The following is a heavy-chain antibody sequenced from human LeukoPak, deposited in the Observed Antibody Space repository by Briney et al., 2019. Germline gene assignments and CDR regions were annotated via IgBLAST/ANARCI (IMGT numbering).Heavy chain of an antibody. CDR2: ITGSGNDI. CDR3: ATDAPGRARDN. Sequence: GGSLRLSCAASGFTFSIYSMSWVRQAPGRGLEWVSTITGSGNDIFYADSMKGRFTISRDNTKKSLYLQMNSLRSEDTGVYYCATDAPGRARDNWGQGTLVTVSS. CDR1: GFTFSIYS. D-gene: IGHD2-21*01. V-gene: IGHV3-21*01. J-gene: IGHJ4*02.